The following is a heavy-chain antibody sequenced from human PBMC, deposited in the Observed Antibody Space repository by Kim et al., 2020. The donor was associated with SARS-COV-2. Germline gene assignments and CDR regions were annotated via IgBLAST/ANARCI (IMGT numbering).Heavy chain of an antibody. Sequence: VTAGDTYYPGSVKGRFTISRENAKTSLYLQMNSLRAGDTAVYYCARGLSYWGQGTLVTVSS. J-gene: IGHJ4*02. CDR2: VTAGDT. D-gene: IGHD2-8*01. CDR3: ARGLSY. V-gene: IGHV3-13*01.